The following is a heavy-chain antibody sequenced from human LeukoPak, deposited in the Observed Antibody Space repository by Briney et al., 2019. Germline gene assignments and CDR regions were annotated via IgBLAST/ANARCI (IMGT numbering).Heavy chain of an antibody. J-gene: IGHJ4*02. CDR2: IYYSGSP. CDR1: GGSISNNNYY. CDR3: ATWRTAKTGFDY. D-gene: IGHD1-1*01. V-gene: IGHV4-39*01. Sequence: SETLSLTCTVSGGSISNNNYYWAWIRQPPGKGLECIGSIYYSGSPYYNPSLKSRITISVDTSKNQFPLRLSSVTAADTAVYYCATWRTAKTGFDYWGQGTLVTVSS.